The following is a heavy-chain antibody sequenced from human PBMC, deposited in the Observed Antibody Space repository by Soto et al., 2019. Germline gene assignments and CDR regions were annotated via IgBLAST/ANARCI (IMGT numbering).Heavy chain of an antibody. D-gene: IGHD6-19*01. Sequence: GGSLRLSCAASGFTFSSYSMSWVLQAPGEGLEWVSSITGSGISTFYADSVKGRFTFSRDNSKNTLFLQMNSLRAEDTAVYFCAKRDSSGHYYFDYWGQGTLVTVSS. V-gene: IGHV3-23*01. J-gene: IGHJ4*02. CDR1: GFTFSSYS. CDR2: ITGSGIST. CDR3: AKRDSSGHYYFDY.